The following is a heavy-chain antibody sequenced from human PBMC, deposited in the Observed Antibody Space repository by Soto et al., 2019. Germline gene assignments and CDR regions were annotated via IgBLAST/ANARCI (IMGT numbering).Heavy chain of an antibody. D-gene: IGHD1-26*01. Sequence: GESLKISCNGSGYSFTSYWIGWVRQMPGKGLEWMGIIYPGDSDTRYSPSFQGQVTISADKSISTAYLQWSSLKASDTAMYYCARHGHRSIVGATMVGAFDIWGQGTMVTV. CDR2: IYPGDSDT. J-gene: IGHJ3*02. CDR1: GYSFTSYW. V-gene: IGHV5-51*01. CDR3: ARHGHRSIVGATMVGAFDI.